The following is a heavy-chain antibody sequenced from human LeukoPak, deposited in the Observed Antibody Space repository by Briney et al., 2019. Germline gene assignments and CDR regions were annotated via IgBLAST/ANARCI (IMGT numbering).Heavy chain of an antibody. CDR2: IYSGGST. D-gene: IGHD2-15*01. V-gene: IGHV3-66*01. Sequence: GGSLRLSCAASGFTLRSYTMNWVRQAPGKGLEWVSVIYSGGSTYYADSVKGRFTISRDNSKNTLYLQMNSLRAEDTAVYYCARRLYCSGGSCQDYWGQGTLVAVSS. J-gene: IGHJ4*02. CDR3: ARRLYCSGGSCQDY. CDR1: GFTLRSYT.